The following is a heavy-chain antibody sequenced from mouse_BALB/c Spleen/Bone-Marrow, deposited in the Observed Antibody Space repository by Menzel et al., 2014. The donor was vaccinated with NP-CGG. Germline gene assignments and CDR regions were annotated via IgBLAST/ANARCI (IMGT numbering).Heavy chain of an antibody. Sequence: VQLQQSGAELVRPGASVKLSCKTSGYSSTTYWMNWVKQRPGQGLEWIGMIHPSDSETKLNQKFKDKATLTVDKSSNTAYMQLNSPTSEDSAVYYCTRGDGYGGFAYWSQGTLVTVSA. CDR1: GYSSTTYW. CDR2: IHPSDSET. CDR3: TRGDGYGGFAY. D-gene: IGHD2-2*01. V-gene: IGHV1-61*01. J-gene: IGHJ3*01.